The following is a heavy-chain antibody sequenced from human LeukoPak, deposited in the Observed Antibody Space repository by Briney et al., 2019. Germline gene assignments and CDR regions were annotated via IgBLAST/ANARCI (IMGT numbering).Heavy chain of an antibody. CDR2: INPSGGST. CDR3: GRGSSSGWSGYWYFDL. Sequence: ASVTVSCKASGYTFTSYYMHWVRQAPGQGLEWMGLINPSGGSTSHAQKFQDRVTMTRDTSTSTVYMEVRSLRSEDTAAYYCGRGSSSGWSGYWYFDLWGRGTLITVSS. D-gene: IGHD6-19*01. V-gene: IGHV1-46*01. CDR1: GYTFTSYY. J-gene: IGHJ2*01.